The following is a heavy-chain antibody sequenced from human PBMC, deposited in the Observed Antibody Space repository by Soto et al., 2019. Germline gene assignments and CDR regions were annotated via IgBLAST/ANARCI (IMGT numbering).Heavy chain of an antibody. V-gene: IGHV1-18*01. Sequence: QVQLVQSGAEVKKPGASVRVSCKSSGYTFTDYGITWVRQAPGQGLEWMGWINTYKGNINYAQRLQGRVTMTTDTSTSTAYMELRSLTSDDTAVYYCARERGGYKHFDYWGRGALVTVSS. J-gene: IGHJ4*02. D-gene: IGHD1-26*01. CDR2: INTYKGNI. CDR1: GYTFTDYG. CDR3: ARERGGYKHFDY.